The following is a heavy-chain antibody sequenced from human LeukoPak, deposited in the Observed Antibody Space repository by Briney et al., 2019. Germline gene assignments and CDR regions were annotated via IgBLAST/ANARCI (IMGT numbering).Heavy chain of an antibody. V-gene: IGHV4-39*01. J-gene: IGHJ6*03. Sequence: SETLSLTCTVSGGSISSSNYYWGWIRQPPGKGLEWIGRICYSGSTYYSPSLKSRVTISVDTSKNQFSLKLSSVTAADTAVYYCARLNKRSSSWYQPYYYYYYMDVWGKGTTVTISS. D-gene: IGHD6-13*01. CDR3: ARLNKRSSSWYQPYYYYYYMDV. CDR2: ICYSGST. CDR1: GGSISSSNYY.